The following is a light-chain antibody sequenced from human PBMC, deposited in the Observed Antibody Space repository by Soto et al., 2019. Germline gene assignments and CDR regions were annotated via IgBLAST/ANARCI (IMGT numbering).Light chain of an antibody. V-gene: IGKV3-15*01. CDR1: QSVRTK. Sequence: EIVMTQSPGTLSVSPGEGATLFCRASQSVRTKLACYQQRAGQAPRRLMYGASTRATGIPDRFSGRGSGTESTPTISSLQAEDFAEYYGQQDNSWPPITFGQGTRLEIK. CDR2: GAS. CDR3: QQDNSWPPIT. J-gene: IGKJ5*01.